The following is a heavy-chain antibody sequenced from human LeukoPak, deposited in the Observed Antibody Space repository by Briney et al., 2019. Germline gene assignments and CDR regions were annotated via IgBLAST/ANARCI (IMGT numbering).Heavy chain of an antibody. CDR3: AKDQVRYCSGGSCFSMDV. Sequence: GGSLRLSCAASGFTFSTYGIHWVRQAPGKGLEWVAFIRYDGSNKYYADSVKGRFTISRDNSKNMLYLQMNSLRAEDTAVYYCAKDQVRYCSGGSCFSMDVWGKGTTVTISS. CDR1: GFTFSTYG. D-gene: IGHD2-15*01. V-gene: IGHV3-30*02. CDR2: IRYDGSNK. J-gene: IGHJ6*03.